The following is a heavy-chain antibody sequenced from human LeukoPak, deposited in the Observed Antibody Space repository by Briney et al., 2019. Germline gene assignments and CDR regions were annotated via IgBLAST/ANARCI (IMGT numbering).Heavy chain of an antibody. CDR2: IYYSGST. CDR3: ARLIAAAGHPPYFDY. Sequence: PSETPSLTCTVSGGSISSGGYYWSWIRQPPGKGLEWIGSIYYSGSTYYNPSLKSRVTISVDTSKNQFSLKLSSVTAADTAVYYCARLIAAAGHPPYFDYWGQGTLVTVSS. J-gene: IGHJ4*02. V-gene: IGHV4-39*01. D-gene: IGHD6-13*01. CDR1: GGSISSGGYY.